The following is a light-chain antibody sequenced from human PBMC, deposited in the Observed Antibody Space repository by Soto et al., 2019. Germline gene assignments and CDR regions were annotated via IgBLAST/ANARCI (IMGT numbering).Light chain of an antibody. CDR3: QQSYSPSIT. J-gene: IGKJ5*01. CDR2: KAS. CDR1: QSISSW. Sequence: DIQMTQSPSTLSASVGSRVTITCRASQSISSWLAWYQQKPGKAPKLLIYKASSLESGVPSRFSGSGSGTEFTLTISSLQPEDFATYYCQQSYSPSITFGQGTRLEIK. V-gene: IGKV1-5*03.